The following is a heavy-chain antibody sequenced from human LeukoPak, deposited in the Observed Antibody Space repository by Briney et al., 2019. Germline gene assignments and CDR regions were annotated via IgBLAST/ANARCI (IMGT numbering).Heavy chain of an antibody. CDR3: ASSPFWNWYYFDY. J-gene: IGHJ4*02. Sequence: GGSLRLSCAASGFTFSSCSMNWVRQAPGKGLEWVSYITSSSGSINYADSVKGRFTISRDNANNSLYLQMNSLRAEDTAVYHCASSPFWNWYYFDYWGQGTLVTVSS. CDR1: GFTFSSCS. CDR2: ITSSSGSI. V-gene: IGHV3-48*01. D-gene: IGHD3-3*01.